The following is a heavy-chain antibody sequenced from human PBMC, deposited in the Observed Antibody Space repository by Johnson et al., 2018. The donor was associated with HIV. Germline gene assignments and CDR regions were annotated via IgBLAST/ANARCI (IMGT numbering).Heavy chain of an antibody. V-gene: IGHV3-53*01. J-gene: IGHJ3*02. Sequence: VQLVESGGGLIQPGESLRLSCAASGFTVSTYHMSWVRQAPGKGLEWVSVIYDGGRTYYGDSVKGRFTISGDTSKNTLHLEMNSLRAEDTAMYYCARATTPHDAFDIWGQGTMVTVSS. D-gene: IGHD1-1*01. CDR3: ARATTPHDAFDI. CDR1: GFTVSTYH. CDR2: IYDGGRT.